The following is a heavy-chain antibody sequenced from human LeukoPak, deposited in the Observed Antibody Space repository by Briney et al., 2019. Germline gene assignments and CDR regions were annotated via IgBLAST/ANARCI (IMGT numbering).Heavy chain of an antibody. J-gene: IGHJ5*02. CDR1: GYTFTGYY. CDR2: INPNSGGT. CDR3: ARDISGSALGFDP. D-gene: IGHD1-26*01. Sequence: ASVKVSCKASGYTFTGYYMHWVRQAPGQGLEWMGWINPNSGGTNYVQKFQGRVTMTRDTSISTAYMELSRLRSDDTAVYYCARDISGSALGFDPWGQGTLVTVSS. V-gene: IGHV1-2*02.